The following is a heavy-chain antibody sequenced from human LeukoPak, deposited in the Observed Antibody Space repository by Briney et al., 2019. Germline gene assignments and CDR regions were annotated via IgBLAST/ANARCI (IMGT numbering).Heavy chain of an antibody. CDR3: ARARPIVVVPAAIPTGPYYFDY. D-gene: IGHD2-2*01. Sequence: SETLSLTCTVSGGSISSSSYYWGWIRQPPGKGPEWIGSIYYSGSTYYNPSLKSRVTISVDTSKNQFSLRLSSVTAADTAVYYCARARPIVVVPAAIPTGPYYFDYWGQGTLVTVSS. V-gene: IGHV4-39*07. CDR2: IYYSGST. CDR1: GGSISSSSYY. J-gene: IGHJ4*02.